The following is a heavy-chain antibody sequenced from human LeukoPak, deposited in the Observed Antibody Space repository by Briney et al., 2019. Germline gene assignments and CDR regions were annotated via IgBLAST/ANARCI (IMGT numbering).Heavy chain of an antibody. CDR1: GGSVRSRGYY. CDR3: ARGRAAGDFDY. D-gene: IGHD6-13*01. J-gene: IGHJ4*02. CDR2: IHDTGNT. V-gene: IGHV4-30-2*01. Sequence: PSETLSLTCAVSGGSVRSRGYYWTWIRQPPGKGLECIGHIHDTGNTYYNPSFRSRVTISVDRAKNQFSLNLTSVAATDTAVYYCARGRAAGDFDYWGLGSLVIVSS.